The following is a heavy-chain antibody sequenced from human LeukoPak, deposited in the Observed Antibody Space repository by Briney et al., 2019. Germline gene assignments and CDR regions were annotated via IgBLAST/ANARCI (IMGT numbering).Heavy chain of an antibody. J-gene: IGHJ4*02. CDR3: ATVAGQGEGELLWFGEGIDY. Sequence: ASVKVSCKTSGYTFTDYYMHWVRQAPGQGLEWMGWINPKSGGTNFAQTFQGRVTMTRDTSISTAYMELSRLTSDDTAVYYCATVAGQGEGELLWFGEGIDYWGQGTLVTVSS. V-gene: IGHV1-2*02. CDR2: INPKSGGT. D-gene: IGHD3-10*01. CDR1: GYTFTDYY.